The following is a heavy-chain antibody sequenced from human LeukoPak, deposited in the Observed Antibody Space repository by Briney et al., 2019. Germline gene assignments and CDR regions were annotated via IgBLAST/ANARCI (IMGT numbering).Heavy chain of an antibody. CDR2: IYTSGST. Sequence: SETLSLTCIVSGDSISNYYWSWIRQPAGKGLEWIGRIYTSGSTNYNPSLKSRVTISVDTSKSQFSLKLSSVTAADTAVYYCARTVNNYGGFDYWGQGTLVTVSS. CDR3: ARTVNNYGGFDY. J-gene: IGHJ4*02. D-gene: IGHD4-11*01. V-gene: IGHV4-4*07. CDR1: GDSISNYY.